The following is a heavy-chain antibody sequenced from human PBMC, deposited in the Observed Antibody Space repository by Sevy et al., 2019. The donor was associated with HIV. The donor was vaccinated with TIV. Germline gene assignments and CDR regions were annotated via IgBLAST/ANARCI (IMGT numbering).Heavy chain of an antibody. CDR1: GFTFSSYS. CDR3: ARGEYCSGGSCYKKVIAGPPTEFDY. CDR2: ISSSSSYI. V-gene: IGHV3-21*01. Sequence: GGSLRLSCAASGFTFSSYSMNWVRQAPGKGLEWVSSISSSSSYIYYADSVKGRFTISRDNPKNSLYLQMNSLRAEDTAVYYCARGEYCSGGSCYKKVIAGPPTEFDYWGQGTLVTVSS. D-gene: IGHD2-15*01. J-gene: IGHJ4*02.